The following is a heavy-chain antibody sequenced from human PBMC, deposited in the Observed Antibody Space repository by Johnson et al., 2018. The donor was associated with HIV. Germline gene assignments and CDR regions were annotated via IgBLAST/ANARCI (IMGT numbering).Heavy chain of an antibody. V-gene: IGHV3-30*02. J-gene: IGHJ3*02. CDR3: ATEGYGSGTYGAFDI. CDR1: GFTFSSYA. CDR2: IRYDGSRK. Sequence: QVQLVESGGGVVQPGRSLRLSCAASGFTFSSYAMHWVRQAPGKGLEWVAFIRYDGSRKHYADSVKGRFTISRDNSKNTMYLQMHSLRAEDTAVYYCATEGYGSGTYGAFDIWGQGTKVTVSS. D-gene: IGHD3-10*01.